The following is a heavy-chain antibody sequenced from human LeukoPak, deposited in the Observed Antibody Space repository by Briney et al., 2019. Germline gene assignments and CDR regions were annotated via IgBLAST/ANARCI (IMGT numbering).Heavy chain of an antibody. CDR2: ISYDGSNK. CDR1: GFTFSSYG. J-gene: IGHJ4*02. CDR3: AKVGYNWNSFDY. D-gene: IGHD1-1*01. Sequence: GGSLRLSCAASGFTFSSYGMHWVRQAPGKGLEWVAVISYDGSNKYYADSVKGRFTISRDNSKNTLYLQMNSLRAEDTAVYYCAKVGYNWNSFDYWGQGTLVTVSS. V-gene: IGHV3-30*18.